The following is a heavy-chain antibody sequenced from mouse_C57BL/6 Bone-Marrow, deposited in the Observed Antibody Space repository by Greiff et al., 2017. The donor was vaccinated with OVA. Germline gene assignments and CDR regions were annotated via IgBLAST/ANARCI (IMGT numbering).Heavy chain of an antibody. CDR1: GYTFTSYW. Sequence: QVQLQQPGAELVKPGASVKLSCKASGYTFTSYWMHWVKQRPGQGLEWIGMIHPNSGSTNYNEKFKSKATLTVEKSSSTAYMQLSSLTSEDSAVYYCARWPFITTVVPYYYAMDYWGQGTSVTVSS. CDR3: ARWPFITTVVPYYYAMDY. J-gene: IGHJ4*01. V-gene: IGHV1-64*01. CDR2: IHPNSGST. D-gene: IGHD1-1*01.